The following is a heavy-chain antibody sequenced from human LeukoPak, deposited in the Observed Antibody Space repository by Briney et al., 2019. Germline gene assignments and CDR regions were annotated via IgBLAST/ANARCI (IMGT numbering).Heavy chain of an antibody. D-gene: IGHD5-18*01. CDR1: GGSISSGGYY. J-gene: IGHJ4*02. CDR3: ASFVDTAMAVFDY. V-gene: IGHV4-31*03. Sequence: PSQTLSLTCTVSGGSISSGGYYWSWIRQHPGKGLEWIGCIYYSGSTYYNPSLKSRVTISVDTSKNQFSLKLSSVTAADTAVYYCASFVDTAMAVFDYWGQGTLVTVSS. CDR2: IYYSGST.